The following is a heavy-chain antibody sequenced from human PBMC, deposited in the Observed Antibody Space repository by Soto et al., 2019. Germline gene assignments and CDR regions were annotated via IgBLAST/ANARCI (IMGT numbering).Heavy chain of an antibody. J-gene: IGHJ4*02. CDR2: IIPIFGTA. CDR1: GGTFRSYA. CDR3: VANVVVTATGSDY. Sequence: SVKVACKASGGTFRSYAISWVRQAPGQGLEWMGGIIPIFGTANYAQKFQGRVTITADESTSTAYMELSSLRSEDTAVYYCVANVVVTATGSDYWGQGTLVTVS. V-gene: IGHV1-69*01. D-gene: IGHD2-21*02.